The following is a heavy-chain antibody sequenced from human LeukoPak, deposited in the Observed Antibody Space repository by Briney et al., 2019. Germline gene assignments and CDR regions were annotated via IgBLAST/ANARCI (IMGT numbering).Heavy chain of an antibody. V-gene: IGHV3-23*01. CDR3: ARESGRFLDM. J-gene: IGHJ4*02. CDR1: GFTFSNYA. CDR2: ISGSGDDT. D-gene: IGHD3-3*01. Sequence: GGSLRLSCAASGFTFSNYAMSWVRQAAGKGLEWVSAISGSGDDTYYADSVKGRFTISRDNSKNTLYLQMNSLRAEDTAVYYCARESGRFLDMWGQGTLVTVSS.